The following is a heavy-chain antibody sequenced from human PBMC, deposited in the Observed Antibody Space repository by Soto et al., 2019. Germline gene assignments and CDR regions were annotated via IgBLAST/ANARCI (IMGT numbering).Heavy chain of an antibody. CDR2: ISSSGSPI. V-gene: IGHV3-48*03. CDR1: GLILSSSE. CDR3: AAERRWELL. J-gene: IGHJ4*02. Sequence: GGSLRLSCAASGLILSSSEMNRFRQAPGKGLEWVSYISSSGSPIYYADSVKGRFTISRDNAKNSLFLQMNSLRAEDTSVYYCAAERRWELLWGQGTLVTVSS. D-gene: IGHD1-26*01.